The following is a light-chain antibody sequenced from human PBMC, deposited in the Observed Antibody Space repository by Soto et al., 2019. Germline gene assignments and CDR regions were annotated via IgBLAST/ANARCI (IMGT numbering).Light chain of an antibody. CDR1: SSDVGGYNH. V-gene: IGLV2-14*01. J-gene: IGLJ1*01. Sequence: QSALTQPASVSGSPGQSITVSCTGTSSDVGGYNHVSWYQHHPGKAPKLMIYEVSNRPSGVSNRFSGSKSGNTASLTISGLQAEDEAHYYCNSHTSSNTRVFGTGTKVNV. CDR2: EVS. CDR3: NSHTSSNTRV.